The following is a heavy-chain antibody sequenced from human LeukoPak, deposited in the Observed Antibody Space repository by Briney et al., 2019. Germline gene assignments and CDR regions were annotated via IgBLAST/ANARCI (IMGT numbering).Heavy chain of an antibody. J-gene: IGHJ4*02. V-gene: IGHV3-30*02. D-gene: IGHD3-16*01. CDR1: GFTFSSYG. CDR3: AKDLGQSPPYFDY. Sequence: PGGSLRLSCAASGFTFSSYGMHWVRRAPGKGLEWVAFIRYDGSNKYYADSVKGRFTISRDNSKNTLYLQMNSLRAEDTAVYYCAKDLGQSPPYFDYWGQGTLVTVSS. CDR2: IRYDGSNK.